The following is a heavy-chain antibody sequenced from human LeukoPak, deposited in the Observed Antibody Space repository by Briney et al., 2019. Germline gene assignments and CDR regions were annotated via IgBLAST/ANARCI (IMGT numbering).Heavy chain of an antibody. D-gene: IGHD5-24*01. Sequence: PGGSLRLSCAASGFNFNDAAMTWVRQAPGKGLEWVSLIASSGSNTYYTDSVRGRFTISRDNSKKTLSLQMNSLRVEDTAIYYCAKDIQLSAWGLGTMVTVSS. CDR3: AKDIQLSA. J-gene: IGHJ3*01. V-gene: IGHV3-23*01. CDR2: IASSGSNT. CDR1: GFNFNDAA.